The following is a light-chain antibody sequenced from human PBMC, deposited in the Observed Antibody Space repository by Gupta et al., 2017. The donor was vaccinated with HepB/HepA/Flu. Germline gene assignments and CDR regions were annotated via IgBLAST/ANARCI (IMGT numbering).Light chain of an antibody. CDR3: QKYNWAPFT. CDR1: QVIGNS. Sequence: DIQMPQSPSSLSASVGDRVTITCRASQVIGNSLAWFQKQPGKVPKLLRYYSSNLQSGVPSRSGGGAAGKVCMLNSNNLKHEDGATYYGQKYNWAPFTFGPGTKVDIK. J-gene: IGKJ3*01. CDR2: YSS. V-gene: IGKV1-27*01.